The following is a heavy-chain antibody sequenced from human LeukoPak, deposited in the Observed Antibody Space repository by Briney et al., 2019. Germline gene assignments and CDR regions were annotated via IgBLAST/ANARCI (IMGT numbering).Heavy chain of an antibody. CDR1: GFTFDDYA. V-gene: IGHV3-9*01. Sequence: GGSLRLSCAASGFTFDDYAMHWVRQAPGKGLEWVSGISWNSGSIGYADSVKGRFTISRDNAKNSLYLQMNSLRAEGTALYYCAKDSTGTLDYWGQGTLVTVPS. CDR2: ISWNSGSI. D-gene: IGHD1-1*01. CDR3: AKDSTGTLDY. J-gene: IGHJ4*02.